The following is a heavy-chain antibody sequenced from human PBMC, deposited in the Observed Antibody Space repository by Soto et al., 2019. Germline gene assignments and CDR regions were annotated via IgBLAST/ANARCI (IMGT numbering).Heavy chain of an antibody. CDR2: IYYSGST. CDR1: GGFISSYY. CDR3: ARERYYGMDV. Sequence: PSETLSLTCTVSGGFISSYYWSWIRQPPGKGLEWIGNIYYSGSTNYNPSLKSRVTISVDTSKNQFSLKLSSVTAADTAVYYCARERYYGMDVWGQGTTVTVSS. J-gene: IGHJ6*02. V-gene: IGHV4-59*01.